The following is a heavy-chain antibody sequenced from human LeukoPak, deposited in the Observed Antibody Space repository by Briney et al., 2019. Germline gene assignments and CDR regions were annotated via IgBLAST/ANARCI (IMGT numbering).Heavy chain of an antibody. V-gene: IGHV5-51*01. CDR3: ARPPRGPAPWYFDL. CDR2: IQPGNPEI. J-gene: IGHJ2*01. Sequence: GESLKISCKASEYSFTSYWIGWVRQMPGKGLEWVGNIQPGNPEIRYSPSFQGQVTLSADKSISTAYLQWSSQKASDTAMYYCARPPRGPAPWYFDLWGRGTLVTVSS. D-gene: IGHD1-14*01. CDR1: EYSFTSYW.